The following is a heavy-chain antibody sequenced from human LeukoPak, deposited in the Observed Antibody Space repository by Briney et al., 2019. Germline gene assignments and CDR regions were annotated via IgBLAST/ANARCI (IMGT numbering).Heavy chain of an antibody. V-gene: IGHV3-20*04. CDR1: GFTFNDYG. J-gene: IGHJ4*02. CDR3: AQGEPLVD. D-gene: IGHD2-15*01. Sequence: GGSLRLSCAASGFTFNDYGMSWVRQAPGRGLEWVSGINWNGGSTAYADSVRGRFTISRDNAKNSLYLQMNSLRAEDTAVYYCAQGEPLVDWGQGTLVTVSS. CDR2: INWNGGST.